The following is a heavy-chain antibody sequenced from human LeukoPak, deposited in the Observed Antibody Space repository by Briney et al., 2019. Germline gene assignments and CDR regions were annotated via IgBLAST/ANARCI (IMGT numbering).Heavy chain of an antibody. Sequence: SCKASGYTFTGYYMHWVRQAPGKGLEWVAVISYDGSNKYYADSVKGRFTISRDNSKNTLYLQMNSLRAEDTAVYYCAKDGDSSGLLFDYWGQGTLVTVSS. CDR2: ISYDGSNK. CDR3: AKDGDSSGLLFDY. CDR1: GYTFTGYY. D-gene: IGHD3-22*01. V-gene: IGHV3-30*18. J-gene: IGHJ4*02.